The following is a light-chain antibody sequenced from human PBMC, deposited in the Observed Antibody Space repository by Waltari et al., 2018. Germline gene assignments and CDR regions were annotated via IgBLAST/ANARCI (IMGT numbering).Light chain of an antibody. Sequence: DIQMTQSPSTLSASVGDRVTITCRASQGINNWLAWYQQRPGKAPKLLIYKASTLESGVPSRCSGSGAGTEFTLTISSLQPDDFATYYCQQYNSFSWTFGQGTKVEIK. CDR1: QGINNW. CDR2: KAS. J-gene: IGKJ1*01. CDR3: QQYNSFSWT. V-gene: IGKV1-5*03.